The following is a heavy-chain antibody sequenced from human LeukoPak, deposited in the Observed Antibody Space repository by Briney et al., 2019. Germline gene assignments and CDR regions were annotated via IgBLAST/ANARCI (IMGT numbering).Heavy chain of an antibody. Sequence: GGALRLSCAASGFSVRSNYISWVRQAPGKGLEWVSMIYSDGSIFHADSVKGRFTISRDNPKNTLYLQMNSLRAEDTAVYFCAKRGVVIRVILVGFHKEAYYFDSWGQGALVIVSS. V-gene: IGHV3-53*01. CDR3: AKRGVVIRVILVGFHKEAYYFDS. CDR1: GFSVRSNY. J-gene: IGHJ4*02. CDR2: IYSDGSI. D-gene: IGHD3-22*01.